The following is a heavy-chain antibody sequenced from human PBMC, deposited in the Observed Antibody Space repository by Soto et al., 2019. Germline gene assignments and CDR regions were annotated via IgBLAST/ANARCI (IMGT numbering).Heavy chain of an antibody. J-gene: IGHJ4*02. V-gene: IGHV3-15*01. CDR1: GFTFSNAW. Sequence: GGSLRLSCAASGFTFSNAWMSWVRQAPGKGLEWVGRIKSKTDGGTADYAAPVKGRFTISRDDSKTTLYLQMNSLKTEDTAMYYCTTMAAAGGGAPYWGQGTLVTVSS. CDR2: IKSKTDGGTA. CDR3: TTMAAAGGGAPY. D-gene: IGHD6-25*01.